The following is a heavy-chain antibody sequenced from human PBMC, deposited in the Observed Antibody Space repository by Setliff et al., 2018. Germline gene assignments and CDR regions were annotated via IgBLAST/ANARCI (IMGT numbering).Heavy chain of an antibody. CDR3: AREGYSSGLANGGY. CDR1: GFTFSSYW. Sequence: GGSLRLSCAASGFTFSSYWMHWVRQDPGKGLVWVSRVNDDGSSAMYADSVKGRFTMSRDNAKNSLYLQMNSLRAEDTAVYYCAREGYSSGLANGGYWGQGTLVTVSS. J-gene: IGHJ4*02. V-gene: IGHV3-74*03. D-gene: IGHD6-19*01. CDR2: VNDDGSSA.